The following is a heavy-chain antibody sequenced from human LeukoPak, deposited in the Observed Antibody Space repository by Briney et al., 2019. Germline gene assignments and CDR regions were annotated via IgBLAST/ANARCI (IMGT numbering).Heavy chain of an antibody. J-gene: IGHJ6*02. Sequence: SETLSLTCTVSGGSISSYYWSWIRQPPGKGLEWIGYIHHSGSTNSNPSLKSRVTISVDTSKNQFSLKLSSVTAADTAVYYCARVGGYSYGYRDYYYGMDVWGQGTTVTVSS. CDR1: GGSISSYY. CDR2: IHHSGST. D-gene: IGHD5-18*01. V-gene: IGHV4-59*01. CDR3: ARVGGYSYGYRDYYYGMDV.